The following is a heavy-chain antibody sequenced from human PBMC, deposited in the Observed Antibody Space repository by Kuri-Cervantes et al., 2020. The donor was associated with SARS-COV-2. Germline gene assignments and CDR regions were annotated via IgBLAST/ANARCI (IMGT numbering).Heavy chain of an antibody. V-gene: IGHV3-30*03. J-gene: IGHJ4*02. CDR1: GFTFSSYG. D-gene: IGHD2-21*01. Sequence: LSLTCAASGFTFSSYGMHWVRQAPGKGLEWVAVISYDGSNKYYADSVKGRFTISRDNSKNTLYLQMNSLRAEDTAVYFCARGRVGVQDFWGQGTLVTVSS. CDR2: ISYDGSNK. CDR3: ARGRVGVQDF.